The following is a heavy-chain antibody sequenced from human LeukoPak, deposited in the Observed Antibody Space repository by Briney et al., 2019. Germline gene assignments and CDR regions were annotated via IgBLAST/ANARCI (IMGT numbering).Heavy chain of an antibody. CDR3: AKVASLCTSTSCVRGGFDY. J-gene: IGHJ4*02. CDR1: GFTFSNHA. D-gene: IGHD2-2*01. Sequence: GGSLRLSCAASGFTFSNHAMSWVRQAPGKGLEWVSALSGSGGNTYYADSVKGRFTISRDNSKNTLYLQMNSLRAEDTAKYYCAKVASLCTSTSCVRGGFDYWGQGTLVTVSS. CDR2: LSGSGGNT. V-gene: IGHV3-23*01.